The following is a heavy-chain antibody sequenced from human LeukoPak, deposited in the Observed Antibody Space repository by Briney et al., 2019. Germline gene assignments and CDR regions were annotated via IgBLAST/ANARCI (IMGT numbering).Heavy chain of an antibody. Sequence: PSETLSLTCTVSGGSISSYYWSWIRQPPGKGLEGIGYIYYSGSTNYNPSLKSRVTISVDTSKNQFSLKLSSVTAADTAVYYCARGGSGWNYYYYYMDVWGKGTTVTISS. D-gene: IGHD6-19*01. J-gene: IGHJ6*03. CDR1: GGSISSYY. V-gene: IGHV4-59*08. CDR2: IYYSGST. CDR3: ARGGSGWNYYYYYMDV.